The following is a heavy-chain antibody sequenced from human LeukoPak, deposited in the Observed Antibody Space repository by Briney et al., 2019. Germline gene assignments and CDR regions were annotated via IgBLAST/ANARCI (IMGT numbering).Heavy chain of an antibody. Sequence: GGSLRLSCAASGFTFSSYAMSWVRQAPGKGLEWFSAISGSGGSTYYAASVKGRFTISRNNSKKTLYLQINSLTAEATAVYCWSEEGGVAAIGGVLDYWGQGTLVTVSS. D-gene: IGHD6-19*01. J-gene: IGHJ4*02. CDR3: SEEGGVAAIGGVLDY. V-gene: IGHV3-23*01. CDR2: ISGSGGST. CDR1: GFTFSSYA.